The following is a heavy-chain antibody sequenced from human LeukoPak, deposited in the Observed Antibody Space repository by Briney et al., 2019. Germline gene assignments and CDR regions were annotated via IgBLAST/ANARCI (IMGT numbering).Heavy chain of an antibody. CDR1: GFTFNNYA. CDR3: AKDLWKADY. D-gene: IGHD3-3*01. J-gene: IGHJ4*02. V-gene: IGHV3-23*01. CDR2: IMIGGDGK. Sequence: GGSLRLSCAGSGFTFNNYAMSWVRRAPRKGLEWVSTIMIGGDGKHYADSVKGRFSISRDNSKNTLYLQMNSLRADDTAVYYCAKDLWKADYWGQGTLATVSS.